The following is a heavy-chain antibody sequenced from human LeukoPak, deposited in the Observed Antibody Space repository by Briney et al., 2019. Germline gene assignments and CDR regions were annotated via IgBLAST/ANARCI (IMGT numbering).Heavy chain of an antibody. V-gene: IGHV1-2*02. CDR2: INPNSGGT. CDR3: ARVWEYYYGSGRTPEYYFDY. D-gene: IGHD3-10*01. J-gene: IGHJ4*02. CDR1: GYTFTGYY. Sequence: ASVKVSCKASGYTFTGYYMHWVRQAPGQGLEWMGWINPNSGGTNYAQKFQGRVTMTRDTSISTAYMELSRLRSDDTAVYYCARVWEYYYGSGRTPEYYFDYWGQGTLVTVSS.